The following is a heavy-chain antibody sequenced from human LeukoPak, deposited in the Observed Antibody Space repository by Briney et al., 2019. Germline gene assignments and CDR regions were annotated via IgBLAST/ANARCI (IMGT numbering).Heavy chain of an antibody. CDR1: GFTDSSNY. J-gene: IGHJ4*02. V-gene: IGHV3-66*01. D-gene: IGHD6-19*01. Sequence: PGGSLRLSCAASGFTDSSNYMSWVRQAPGKGLEWVSVIYSGGSTYYADSVKGRFTISRDNSKNTLYLQMNSLRAEDTAVYYCARWAVAGAIDYWGQGTLVTVSS. CDR3: ARWAVAGAIDY. CDR2: IYSGGST.